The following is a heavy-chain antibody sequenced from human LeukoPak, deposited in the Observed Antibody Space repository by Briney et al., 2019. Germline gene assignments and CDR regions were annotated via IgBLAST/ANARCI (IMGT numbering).Heavy chain of an antibody. D-gene: IGHD3-16*02. CDR3: ARGWVGDYVWGSYQNWFDP. CDR2: IIPILGIA. CDR1: GYTFTSYG. V-gene: IGHV1-69*04. J-gene: IGHJ5*02. Sequence: ASVKVSCKASGYTFTSYGISWVRQAPGQGLEWMGRIIPILGIANYAQKFQGRVTITADKSTSTAYMELSSLRSEDTAVYYCARGWVGDYVWGSYQNWFDPWGQGTLVTVSS.